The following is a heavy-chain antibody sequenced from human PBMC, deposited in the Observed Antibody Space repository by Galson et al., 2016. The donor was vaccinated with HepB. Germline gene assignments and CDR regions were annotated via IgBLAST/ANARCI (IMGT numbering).Heavy chain of an antibody. CDR1: GFMFNSFA. J-gene: IGHJ5*02. CDR2: ISYDGSNE. Sequence: SLRLSCAASGFMFNSFAMHWVRQAPGKGLEWLALISYDGSNEYYRDSVKGRFIISRDNSKNTLYLQMKNLTTEDTALYYCARVVGYCGFNGCPGRFDPWGQGTPVTVSS. CDR3: ARVVGYCGFNGCPGRFDP. D-gene: IGHD2-21*01. V-gene: IGHV3-30*04.